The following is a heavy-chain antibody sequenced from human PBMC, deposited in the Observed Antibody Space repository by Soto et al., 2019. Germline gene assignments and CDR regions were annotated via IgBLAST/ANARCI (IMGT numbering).Heavy chain of an antibody. CDR3: ASQSAVAGNWYNP. D-gene: IGHD6-19*01. V-gene: IGHV4-39*01. Sequence: PSETLSLTCTVSGGSISSSRYYWGWIRQPPGKGLEWIGSIYYSGSTYYNPSLKSRVTISVDTSKNQFSLKLSSVTAADPTVYYWASQSAVAGNWYNPGGRGTLVPVSS. J-gene: IGHJ5*02. CDR2: IYYSGST. CDR1: GGSISSSRYY.